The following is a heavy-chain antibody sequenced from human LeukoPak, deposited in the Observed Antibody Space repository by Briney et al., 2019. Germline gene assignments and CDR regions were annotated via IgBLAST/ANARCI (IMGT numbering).Heavy chain of an antibody. Sequence: GGSLRLSCAASGFTFANYAMSWVRQAPGKGLEWVSAIVGSDVNTYYADSVRGRFTISRDNSKNTLYLQMDSLSAEDTAVYYCASPSYYYGSGTKAATKYFDSWGRGTLVTVSS. V-gene: IGHV3-23*01. J-gene: IGHJ4*02. CDR1: GFTFANYA. CDR2: IVGSDVNT. D-gene: IGHD3-10*01. CDR3: ASPSYYYGSGTKAATKYFDS.